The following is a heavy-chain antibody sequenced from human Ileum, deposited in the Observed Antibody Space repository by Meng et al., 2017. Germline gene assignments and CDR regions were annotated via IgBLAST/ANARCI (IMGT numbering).Heavy chain of an antibody. V-gene: IGHV3-33*01. Sequence: GQVWGSGGGEVQPGRRLRPACRASGISFSTAGMHWVRQAPGKGMEWGAMMASHGNNQYDADSVKGRCTISRDDSKNTVYLQMDRLRAEDTAVYYCARDRGVRDLDYGGQGTLVTVSS. D-gene: IGHD3-10*01. CDR3: ARDRGVRDLDY. J-gene: IGHJ4*02. CDR1: GISFSTAG. CDR2: MASHGNNQ.